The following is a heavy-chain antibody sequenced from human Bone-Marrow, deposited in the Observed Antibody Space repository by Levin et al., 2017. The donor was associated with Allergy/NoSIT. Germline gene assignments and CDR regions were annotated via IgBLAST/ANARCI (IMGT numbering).Heavy chain of an antibody. Sequence: GASVKVSCAASGFSFSDYWMHWVRQAPGKGLVWVSRIYVDGSSRTYADSVKGRFTISRDNAKNILYLQMNSLRAEDTAVYYCTRAKGISIDDAFDIWGQGTMVTVSS. CDR1: GFSFSDYW. CDR2: IYVDGSSR. D-gene: IGHD2/OR15-2a*01. V-gene: IGHV3-74*01. CDR3: TRAKGISIDDAFDI. J-gene: IGHJ3*02.